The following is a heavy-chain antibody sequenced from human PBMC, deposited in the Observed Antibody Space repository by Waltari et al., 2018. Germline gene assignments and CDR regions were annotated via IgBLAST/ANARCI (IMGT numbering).Heavy chain of an antibody. V-gene: IGHV4-34*02. CDR2: IDPRGST. CDR3: ARERSRDFDWLPNVLDV. Sequence: QVQLQQGGAGLLKPSETLSLPCPVPGGAFSGPFWTWIRPAPGQGLEWLGEIDPRGSTHYNPSFRSRVTISVDTSKNQFSLQLNSVTAADTALYYCARERSRDFDWLPNVLDVWGLGTLVTVSS. CDR1: GGAFSGPF. J-gene: IGHJ3*01. D-gene: IGHD3-9*01.